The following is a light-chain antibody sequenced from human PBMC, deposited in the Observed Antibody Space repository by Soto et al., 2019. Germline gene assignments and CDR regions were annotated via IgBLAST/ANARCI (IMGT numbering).Light chain of an antibody. Sequence: EIVMTHSPATLSVSPGERATLSCRASQSVSNNLAWYQQKPGQAPRLLIYGASTRATAIPARFSGSGSGTEFTLTISSLQSEDFAVYFCHQYNNWPRTFGQGTRLEIQ. J-gene: IGKJ5*01. CDR1: QSVSNN. CDR2: GAS. CDR3: HQYNNWPRT. V-gene: IGKV3-15*01.